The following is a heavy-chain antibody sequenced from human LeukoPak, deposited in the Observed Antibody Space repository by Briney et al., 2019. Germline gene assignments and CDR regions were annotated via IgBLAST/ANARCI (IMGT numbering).Heavy chain of an antibody. CDR1: GGSLSSYY. CDR2: ISYSGST. D-gene: IGHD3-10*01. Sequence: SETLSLTCTVSGGSLSSYYRSWIRQPPGKGLEWIGYISYSGSTNYNPSLKSRVTISVDTSKNQFSLKLSSVTAADTAVYYCARPGYYGSGSCAFDIWGQGTMVTVSS. J-gene: IGHJ3*02. V-gene: IGHV4-59*08. CDR3: ARPGYYGSGSCAFDI.